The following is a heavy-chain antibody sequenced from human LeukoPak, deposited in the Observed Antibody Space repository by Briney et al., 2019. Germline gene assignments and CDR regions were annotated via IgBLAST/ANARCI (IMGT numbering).Heavy chain of an antibody. Sequence: GASVKVSCKTSGYTFTTYYIHWVRQAPGQGLEWMGWINPNGGGTNYAQKFQGRVTMTRDTSITTAYMELSSLRSDDTAVYYCGRFSVKVGRGRLDPWGQGTLVTVSS. D-gene: IGHD2-15*01. CDR2: INPNGGGT. CDR1: GYTFTTYY. V-gene: IGHV1-2*02. J-gene: IGHJ5*02. CDR3: GRFSVKVGRGRLDP.